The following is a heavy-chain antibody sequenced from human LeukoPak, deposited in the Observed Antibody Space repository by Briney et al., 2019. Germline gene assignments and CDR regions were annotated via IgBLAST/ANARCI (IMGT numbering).Heavy chain of an antibody. CDR2: IRSKAYGGTT. V-gene: IGHV3-49*04. Sequence: GGSLRLSCTASGFTFGDYAMSWVRQAPGKGLEWVGFIRSKAYGGTTEYAASVKGRFSISRDDSKSIAYLQMNSLEIEDTAVYYCARGILTGGRYYFDYWGQGTLVTVSS. D-gene: IGHD3-9*01. CDR1: GFTFGDYA. CDR3: ARGILTGGRYYFDY. J-gene: IGHJ4*02.